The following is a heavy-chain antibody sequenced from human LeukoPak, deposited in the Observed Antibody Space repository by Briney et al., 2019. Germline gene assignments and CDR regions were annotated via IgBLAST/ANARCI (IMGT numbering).Heavy chain of an antibody. CDR3: VRSRGYSYGYSYYFDY. Sequence: GGSLQISCKGSGSRFTTYWIGWVRQTPGKGLEWMGIIYPGDSETRYSPSFQGQVTISADKSISTAYLQWSSLKASDTAMYYCVRSRGYSYGYSYYFDYWGQGTLVTVSS. CDR1: GSRFTTYW. CDR2: IYPGDSET. D-gene: IGHD5-18*01. J-gene: IGHJ4*02. V-gene: IGHV5-51*01.